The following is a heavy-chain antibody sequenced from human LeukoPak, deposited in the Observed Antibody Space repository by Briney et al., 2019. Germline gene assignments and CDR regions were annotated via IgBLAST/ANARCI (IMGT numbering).Heavy chain of an antibody. Sequence: SETLSLTCTVSGGSISSYYWSWIRQPPGKGLEWIGYIYYSGSTNYNPSLKSRVTISVDTSKNQFSLKLSSVTAADTAVYYCARGDYGDFFDYWGQGTLVTVTS. J-gene: IGHJ4*02. CDR1: GGSISSYY. V-gene: IGHV4-59*01. D-gene: IGHD4-17*01. CDR2: IYYSGST. CDR3: ARGDYGDFFDY.